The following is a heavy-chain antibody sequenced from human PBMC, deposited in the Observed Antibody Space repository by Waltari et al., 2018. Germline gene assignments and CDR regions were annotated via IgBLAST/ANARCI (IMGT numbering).Heavy chain of an antibody. CDR1: GFAVGSYT. CDR3: ARGQYKSDRTGYYYLHY. Sequence: EVQLVESGGGLVKPGGSLTLSCAGSGFAVGSYTMSWVRQAPGKGLEWVSAISSSSSSLYYADSVKGRFTISGDNAKNSLFLQMNSLRAEDTAVYYCARGQYKSDRTGYYYLHYWGQGTLVTVSS. CDR2: ISSSSSSL. J-gene: IGHJ4*02. D-gene: IGHD3-9*01. V-gene: IGHV3-21*02.